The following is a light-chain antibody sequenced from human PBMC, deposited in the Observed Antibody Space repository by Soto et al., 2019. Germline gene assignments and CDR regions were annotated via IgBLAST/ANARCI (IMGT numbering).Light chain of an antibody. Sequence: QSVLTQPASVSGSPGQSITISCTGTSSDVGAYNYVSWYQQHPGKAPKLMIYEGNKRPSGVSNRFSGSNSGNTASLTISGLQAEDEADYYCFSYAGSSIVFDGGTKLTVL. J-gene: IGLJ2*01. CDR3: FSYAGSSIV. CDR1: SSDVGAYNY. CDR2: EGN. V-gene: IGLV2-23*01.